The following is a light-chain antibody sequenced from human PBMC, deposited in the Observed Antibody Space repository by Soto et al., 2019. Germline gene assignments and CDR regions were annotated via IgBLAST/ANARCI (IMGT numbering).Light chain of an antibody. V-gene: IGKV1-39*01. CDR1: QSISSY. J-gene: IGKJ1*01. Sequence: DIQLTQSPSSLSASVGDRVTITCRASQSISSYLNWYQQKPGKAPKLLIYATFNLQSGVPSRFSGSGSATEFTLTISDLQPDDFATYYCQQYQSGTWTFGQGTKVDI. CDR2: ATF. CDR3: QQYQSGTWT.